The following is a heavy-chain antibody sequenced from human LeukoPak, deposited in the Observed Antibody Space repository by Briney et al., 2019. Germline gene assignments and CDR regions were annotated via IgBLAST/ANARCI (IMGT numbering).Heavy chain of an antibody. CDR1: GFTFGDYA. J-gene: IGHJ4*02. Sequence: GGSLRLSCTASGFTFGDYAMSWFRQAPGEGLEWIGSIRTKAYGGTAEYAASVKGRFTISRDDSKSIAYLQMNSLKTEDTAVYYCTRAGLRGYSYGFDYWGQGTLVTVSS. CDR3: TRAGLRGYSYGFDY. D-gene: IGHD5-18*01. CDR2: IRTKAYGGTA. V-gene: IGHV3-49*03.